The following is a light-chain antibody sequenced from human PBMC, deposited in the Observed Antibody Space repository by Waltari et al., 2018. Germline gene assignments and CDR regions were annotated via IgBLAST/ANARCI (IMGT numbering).Light chain of an antibody. CDR1: QDIKKF. CDR2: SAS. J-gene: IGKJ2*01. Sequence: IQLTQSPFSLPASIGDRVDITCRASQDIKKFLAWYHQKPGKAPKLLISSASTLRNEVPSRFSGSGSGTDFTLTINSLQPEDFTTYYCQQLYTSPYSFGQGTKL. V-gene: IGKV1-9*01. CDR3: QQLYTSPYS.